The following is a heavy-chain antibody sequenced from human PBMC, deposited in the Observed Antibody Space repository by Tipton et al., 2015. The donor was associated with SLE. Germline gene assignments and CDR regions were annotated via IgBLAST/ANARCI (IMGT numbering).Heavy chain of an antibody. CDR3: ARRPLEYSRSGAFDI. CDR1: GYSFTSYW. V-gene: IGHV5-51*01. CDR2: IYPGDSDT. D-gene: IGHD6-6*01. Sequence: QLVQSGAEVKKPGESLRISCKGSGYSFTSYWIGWVRQMPGKGLEWMGIIYPGDSDTRYSPSFQGQVTISADKSISTAYLQWSSLKASDTAMYYCARRPLEYSRSGAFDIWGQGTMVTVSS. J-gene: IGHJ3*02.